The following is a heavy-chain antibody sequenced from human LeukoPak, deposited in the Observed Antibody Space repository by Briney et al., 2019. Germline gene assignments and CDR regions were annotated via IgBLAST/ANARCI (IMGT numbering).Heavy chain of an antibody. CDR1: GFSFSSYN. D-gene: IGHD5-18*01. CDR3: VREGDAALAPDTLVEDAFDV. Sequence: PGGSLRLSCAASGFSFSSYNMNWVRLTPGKGLEWVSSITSSSTYTFYADSVKGRFTISRDNAKNSLYLQMNSLRAEDTAVYYCVREGDAALAPDTLVEDAFDVWGQGIMVTVSS. J-gene: IGHJ3*01. CDR2: ITSSSTYT. V-gene: IGHV3-21*01.